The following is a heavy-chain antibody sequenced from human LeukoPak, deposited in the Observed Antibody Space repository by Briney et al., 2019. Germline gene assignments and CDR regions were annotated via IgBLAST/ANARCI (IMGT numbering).Heavy chain of an antibody. CDR2: ISGSGDYT. CDR3: ATPKPLPTD. Sequence: GGSLRLSCAASGFTFSTYAMSWVRQAPGKGLEWVSTISGSGDYTFYADSVKGRFTISRDNSKNTVFLQMNSLRAEDTAVYYCATPKPLPTDWGQGTLVTVSS. CDR1: GFTFSTYA. V-gene: IGHV3-23*01. J-gene: IGHJ4*02.